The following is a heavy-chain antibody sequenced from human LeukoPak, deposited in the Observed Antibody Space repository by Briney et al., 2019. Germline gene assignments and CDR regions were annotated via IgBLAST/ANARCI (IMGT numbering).Heavy chain of an antibody. D-gene: IGHD6-13*01. V-gene: IGHV3-30*04. CDR1: GFTFSSYV. Sequence: GRSLRLSCAASGFTFSSYVMHWVRQAPGKGLEWVAIISYDGSNEYYADSVKGRFTISRDNSKNTLYLQMNSLRAEDTAVYYCARSVAAADPYYFDYWGQGTLVTVSS. CDR2: ISYDGSNE. CDR3: ARSVAAADPYYFDY. J-gene: IGHJ4*02.